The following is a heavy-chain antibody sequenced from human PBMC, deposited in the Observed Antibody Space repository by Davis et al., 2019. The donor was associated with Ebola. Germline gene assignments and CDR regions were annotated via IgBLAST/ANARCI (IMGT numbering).Heavy chain of an antibody. Sequence: ASVKVSCKASGGTFSSYAISWVRQAPGQGLEWMGWINPNSGGTNYAQKFQGWVTMTRDTSISTAYMELSRLRSDDTAVYYCARAVVVVPAANSNYYYYYGMDVWGQGTTVTVSS. J-gene: IGHJ6*02. V-gene: IGHV1-2*04. CDR2: INPNSGGT. CDR3: ARAVVVVPAANSNYYYYYGMDV. CDR1: GGTFSSYA. D-gene: IGHD2-2*01.